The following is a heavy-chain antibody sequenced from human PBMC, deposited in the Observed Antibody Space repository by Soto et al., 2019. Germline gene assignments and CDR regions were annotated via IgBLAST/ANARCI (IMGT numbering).Heavy chain of an antibody. CDR3: ARDGEAAAGERSYYYYGMDV. CDR1: GFTFSSYG. J-gene: IGHJ6*02. Sequence: GGSLRLSCAASGFTFSSYGMHWVRQAPGKGLEWVAVIWYDGSNKYYADSVKGRFTISRDNSKNTLYLQMNSLRAEDTAVYYCARDGEAAAGERSYYYYGMDVWGQGTTVTVSS. CDR2: IWYDGSNK. V-gene: IGHV3-33*01. D-gene: IGHD6-13*01.